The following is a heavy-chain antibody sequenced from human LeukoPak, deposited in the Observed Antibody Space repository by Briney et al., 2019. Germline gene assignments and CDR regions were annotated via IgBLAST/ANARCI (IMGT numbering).Heavy chain of an antibody. Sequence: GASVTVSFTASVYIFTVYYMYWVRQAPGQGLEWMGWIYPYTGGTDSAQKFQGRITMTRDTSISTAYMELSRLSSDDTAVYYCARYYGEAPPYWGQGTLVIVSS. CDR1: VYIFTVYY. V-gene: IGHV1-2*02. J-gene: IGHJ4*02. CDR3: ARYYGEAPPY. D-gene: IGHD4-17*01. CDR2: IYPYTGGT.